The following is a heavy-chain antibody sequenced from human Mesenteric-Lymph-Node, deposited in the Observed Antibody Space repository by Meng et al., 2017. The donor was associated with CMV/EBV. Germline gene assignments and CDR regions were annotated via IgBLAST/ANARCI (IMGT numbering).Heavy chain of an antibody. CDR1: GYSINSAYY. D-gene: IGHD3-3*01. V-gene: IGHV4-38-2*02. CDR2: IYHSGGT. J-gene: IGHJ6*02. CDR3: ARAMVSNYDFWSGYGGADV. Sequence: GSLRLSCSVSGYSINSAYYWGWIRQPPGKGLEWIGSIYHSGGTYYNPSLKSRLTISVDTSKNQFSLKLSSVTAADTAVYYCARAMVSNYDFWSGYGGADVWGQGTTVTVSS.